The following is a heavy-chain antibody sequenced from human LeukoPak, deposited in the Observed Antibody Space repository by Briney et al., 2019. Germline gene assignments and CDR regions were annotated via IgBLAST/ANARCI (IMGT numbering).Heavy chain of an antibody. J-gene: IGHJ6*03. CDR3: TTGGTYYDFWSGYSRYYYYYMDV. Sequence: GRSLRPSCAASGFTLSGSAMHWGRQASGKGLGWVGRIRSKTNIYATASAASARGRFTISRDESNNTAYLQMNSLNTEDTAVYYCTTGGTYYDFWSGYSRYYYYYMDVWGKGTTVTVSS. V-gene: IGHV3-73*01. CDR1: GFTLSGSA. D-gene: IGHD3-3*01. CDR2: IRSKTNIYAT.